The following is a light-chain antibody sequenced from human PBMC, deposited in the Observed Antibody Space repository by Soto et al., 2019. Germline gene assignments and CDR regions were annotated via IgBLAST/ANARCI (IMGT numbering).Light chain of an antibody. V-gene: IGLV1-44*01. CDR1: SSNIGRNT. CDR3: ASWDDSLNGWV. J-gene: IGLJ3*02. CDR2: SNN. Sequence: QSALTQPPSASGTPGQRVTISCSGSSSNIGRNTVDWYQQLPGTAPKVLIYSNNQRPSGVPDRFSGSKSGTSASLAISGLQSEDEADYYCASWDDSLNGWVFGGGTKVTVL.